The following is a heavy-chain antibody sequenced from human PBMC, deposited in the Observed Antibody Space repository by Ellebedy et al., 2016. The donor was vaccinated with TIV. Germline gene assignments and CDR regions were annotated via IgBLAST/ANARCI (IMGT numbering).Heavy chain of an antibody. D-gene: IGHD1-1*01. Sequence: GESLKISCAVSGFTFGDHYMDWVRLAPGKGPEWVGRGRNKAKSYTTDYAASVKVRVTISRDDSKNSLYLQMNSLTTENTAINYCARDTTSDYWGQGALVTVSS. CDR1: GFTFGDHY. CDR3: ARDTTSDY. J-gene: IGHJ4*02. V-gene: IGHV3-72*01. CDR2: GRNKAKSYTT.